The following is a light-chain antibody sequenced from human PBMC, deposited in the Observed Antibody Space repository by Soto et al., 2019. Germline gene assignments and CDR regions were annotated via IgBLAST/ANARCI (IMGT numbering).Light chain of an antibody. CDR3: QKYNSAPPFT. CDR1: QGISNY. Sequence: EIQMTQSPSSLSASVGDRVTITCRASQGISNYLAWYQQKPGQVPKLLIYAASTLQSGVPPRFSGSGSGTDFTLLIISLQPEDVSTYYCQKYNSAPPFTFGPGTKVDIK. V-gene: IGKV1-27*01. J-gene: IGKJ3*01. CDR2: AAS.